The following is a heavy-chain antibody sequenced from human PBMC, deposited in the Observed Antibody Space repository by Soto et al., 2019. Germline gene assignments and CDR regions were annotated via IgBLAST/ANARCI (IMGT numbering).Heavy chain of an antibody. CDR3: ARVDYRYSTEISYYYRYGMDV. V-gene: IGHV3-30-3*01. CDR1: GFAFNSYA. Sequence: QVQLVESGGGVVQPARSLRLSCAASGFAFNSYAMHWIRQAPGKGLEWVAVISFNGTNKYYADSVKGRLTISRDNSKNTLYLQMSSLRAEDTANYYCARVDYRYSTEISYYYRYGMDVWGQGTRVTVSS. J-gene: IGHJ6*02. D-gene: IGHD4-17*01. CDR2: ISFNGTNK.